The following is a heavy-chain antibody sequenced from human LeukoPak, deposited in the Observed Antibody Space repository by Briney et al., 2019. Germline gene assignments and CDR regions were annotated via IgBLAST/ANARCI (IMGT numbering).Heavy chain of an antibody. CDR1: GGSISSGGYS. Sequence: SETLSLTCAVSGGSISSGGYSWSWIRQPPGKGLEWIGYIYHSGSTYYNPSLKSRVTISVDRTKNQFSLKLSSVTAADTAVYYCAGTVDTAMVFDYWGQGTLVTVSS. D-gene: IGHD5-18*01. CDR3: AGTVDTAMVFDY. CDR2: IYHSGST. V-gene: IGHV4-30-2*01. J-gene: IGHJ4*02.